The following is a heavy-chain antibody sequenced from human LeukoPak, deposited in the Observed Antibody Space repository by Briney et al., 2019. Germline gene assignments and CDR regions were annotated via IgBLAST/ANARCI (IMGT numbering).Heavy chain of an antibody. V-gene: IGHV4-34*01. J-gene: IGHJ6*03. CDR1: GGSFSGYY. CDR3: ARDLRGGNPARYYYYMDV. D-gene: IGHD4-23*01. Sequence: SETLSLTCAVYGGSFSGYYWSWIRQPPGKGLEWIGEINHSGSTNYNPSLKSRVTISVDTSKNQFSLKLSSVTAADTAVYYCARDLRGGNPARYYYYMDVWGKGTTVTVSS. CDR2: INHSGST.